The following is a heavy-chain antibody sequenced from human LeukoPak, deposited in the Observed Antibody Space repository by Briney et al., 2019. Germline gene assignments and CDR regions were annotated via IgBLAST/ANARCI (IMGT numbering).Heavy chain of an antibody. V-gene: IGHV4-31*03. CDR3: ARDSYDYYDSSGYSDY. CDR2: IYYSGST. J-gene: IGHJ4*02. Sequence: SETLSLTCTVSGGSISSGGYYWSWIRQHPGKGLEWIGYIYYSGSTYYNPSLKSRVTISVDTSKNQFSLKLSSVTAADTAVYYCARDSYDYYDSSGYSDYWGQGTLVTVSS. D-gene: IGHD3-22*01. CDR1: GGSISSGGYY.